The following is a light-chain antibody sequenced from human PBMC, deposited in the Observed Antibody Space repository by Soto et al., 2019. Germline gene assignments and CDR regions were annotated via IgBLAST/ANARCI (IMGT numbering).Light chain of an antibody. CDR2: DAS. CDR1: QSISSW. Sequence: DIQMTQSPSTLSASVGDRVTITCRASQSISSWLAWYQQKPGKAPKLLIYDASTLESGAPSRFSGSGSGTELTLTINSLQPDDFASYYCQQYNSYPWTFGQGTKVDNQ. J-gene: IGKJ1*01. V-gene: IGKV1-5*01. CDR3: QQYNSYPWT.